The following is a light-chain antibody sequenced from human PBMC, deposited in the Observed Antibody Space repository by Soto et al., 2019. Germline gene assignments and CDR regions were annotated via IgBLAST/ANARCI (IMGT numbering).Light chain of an antibody. V-gene: IGLV2-23*03. J-gene: IGLJ3*02. CDR2: EGS. CDR1: SSDVGSYNV. CDR3: CSYVSSSTFWV. Sequence: QSALTQPASVSGSPGQSITISCTGTSSDVGSYNVVSWYQQHPGKAPKLIIYEGSKRPSGVSNRFSGSKSGNTASLTISGLQAEDEADYSCCSYVSSSTFWVFGGGTKLTVL.